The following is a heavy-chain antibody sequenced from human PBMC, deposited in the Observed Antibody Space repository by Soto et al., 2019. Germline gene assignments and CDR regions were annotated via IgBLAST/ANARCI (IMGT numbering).Heavy chain of an antibody. CDR3: ARDREGGSYDYFDY. J-gene: IGHJ4*02. V-gene: IGHV4-61*01. D-gene: IGHD1-26*01. CDR1: GGSVSSGSYY. Sequence: SETLSLTCTVSGGSVSSGSYYWSWIRQPPGKGLEWIGLIYYSGYTNYNPSLKSRVTISVDTSKNQFSLKLSSVTAADTAVYYCARDREGGSYDYFDYWGQGTLVTSPQ. CDR2: IYYSGYT.